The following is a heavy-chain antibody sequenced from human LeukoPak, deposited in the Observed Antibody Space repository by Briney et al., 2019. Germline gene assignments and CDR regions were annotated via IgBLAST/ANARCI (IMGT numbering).Heavy chain of an antibody. D-gene: IGHD6-19*01. CDR1: GGSISSSSYY. Sequence: SETLSLTRTVSGGSISSSSYYWGWIRQPPGKGLEWIGSIYYSGYTYYNPSLKSRRVTISVDTSKNQFSLRLSSVTAPDTAVYYCARHQWHYYYYMGVWGKGSTVTVSS. J-gene: IGHJ6*03. CDR2: IYYSGYT. V-gene: IGHV4-39*01. CDR3: ARHQWHYYYYMGV.